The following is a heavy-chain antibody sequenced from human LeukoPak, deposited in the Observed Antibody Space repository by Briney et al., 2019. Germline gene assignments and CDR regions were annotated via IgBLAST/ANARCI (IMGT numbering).Heavy chain of an antibody. CDR3: ARFYGSGAAY. V-gene: IGHV5-51*01. CDR2: IYPSDSDT. D-gene: IGHD3-10*01. CDR1: GYTFSTYW. Sequence: GESLKISCRGSGYTFSTYWIAWVRQMPGKGLEWMGIIYPSDSDTRYSPSFEGQVTISVDKSISTVYLQWGSLRASDTAMYYCARFYGSGAAYWGQGTLVTVSP. J-gene: IGHJ4*02.